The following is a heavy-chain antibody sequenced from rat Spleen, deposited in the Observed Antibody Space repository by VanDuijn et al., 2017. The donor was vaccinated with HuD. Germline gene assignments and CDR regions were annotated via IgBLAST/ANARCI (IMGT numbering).Heavy chain of an antibody. V-gene: IGHV5-29*01. Sequence: EVQLVESGGGLVRPERSLKLSCAASGFTFSDYGMAWVRQAPTKGLEWVTTISPSGGSTYYRDSVKGRFTVSRDNVKSTLSLQMDSLRSEDTATYYCARRHYGYTDYFDYWGQGVMVPVSS. CDR1: GFTFSDYG. CDR3: ARRHYGYTDYFDY. CDR2: ISPSGGST. J-gene: IGHJ2*01. D-gene: IGHD1-11*01.